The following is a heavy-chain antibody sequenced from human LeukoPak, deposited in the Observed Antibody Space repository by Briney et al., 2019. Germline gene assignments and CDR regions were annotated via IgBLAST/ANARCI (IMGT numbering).Heavy chain of an antibody. J-gene: IGHJ5*02. CDR3: ARAKIRFLEWLLFGGWFDP. V-gene: IGHV5-51*01. Sequence: GESLKISCKGSGYSFTSYWIGWVRQMPGKGLEWMGIIYPGDSDTRYSPSFQGQVTISDDKSISTAYLQWSSLKASDTAMYYCARAKIRFLEWLLFGGWFDPWGQGTLVTVSS. CDR1: GYSFTSYW. D-gene: IGHD3-3*01. CDR2: IYPGDSDT.